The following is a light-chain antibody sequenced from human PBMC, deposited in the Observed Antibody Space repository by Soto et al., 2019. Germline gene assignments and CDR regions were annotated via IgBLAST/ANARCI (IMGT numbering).Light chain of an antibody. CDR3: QKNYRATPWT. Sequence: DIQMTQSPSSLSASVGDRITITCRASQSISRYLNWYQHKPGKAPKLLINAASSLERGVPSRFSGGGSGTDFTLNISSLQPDDFATYYCQKNYRATPWTFGQGTKVDI. J-gene: IGKJ1*01. CDR2: AAS. CDR1: QSISRY. V-gene: IGKV1-39*01.